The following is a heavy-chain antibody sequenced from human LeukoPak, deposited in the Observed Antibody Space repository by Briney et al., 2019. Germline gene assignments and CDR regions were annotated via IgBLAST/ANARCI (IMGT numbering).Heavy chain of an antibody. CDR2: IKSKTDGGTT. D-gene: IGHD3-3*01. J-gene: IGHJ5*02. Sequence: PGGSLRLSCAASGFTVSSNYMSWVRQAPGKGLEWVGRIKSKTDGGTTDYAAPVKGRFTISRDDSKNTLYLQMNSLKTEDTAVYYCTTAPPSLEWLLPQRGWFDPWGQGTLVTVSS. CDR1: GFTVSSNY. V-gene: IGHV3-15*01. CDR3: TTAPPSLEWLLPQRGWFDP.